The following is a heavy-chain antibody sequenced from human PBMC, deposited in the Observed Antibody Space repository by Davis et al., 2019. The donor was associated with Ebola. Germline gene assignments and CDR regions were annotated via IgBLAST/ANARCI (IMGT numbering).Heavy chain of an antibody. CDR1: GFTFSTYA. D-gene: IGHD3-3*01. CDR2: MNHDGSAK. Sequence: GGSLRLSCAAPGFTFSTYAMNCVRQARGKGLEWVANMNHDGSAKNYLDSVKGRFTISRDNAKNSLYLQMNRLRAEDTAVYYCAREGTIFGVVTSDYWGQGTLVTVS. J-gene: IGHJ4*02. CDR3: AREGTIFGVVTSDY. V-gene: IGHV3-7*01.